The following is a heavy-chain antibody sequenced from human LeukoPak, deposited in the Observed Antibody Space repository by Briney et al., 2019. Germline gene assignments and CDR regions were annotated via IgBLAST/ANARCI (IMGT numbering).Heavy chain of an antibody. CDR2: ISSSSSYI. J-gene: IGHJ6*02. D-gene: IGHD3-22*01. CDR1: GFTFSSYS. V-gene: IGHV3-21*04. CDR3: ARAPQYYYDSSGYHDYYGMDV. Sequence: GGSLRLSCAASGFTFSSYSMNWVRQAPGKGLEWVSSISSSSSYIYYADSVKGRFTISRDNAKNSLYLQMNSLRAEDTAVYYCARAPQYYYDSSGYHDYYGMDVWGQGTTVTVSS.